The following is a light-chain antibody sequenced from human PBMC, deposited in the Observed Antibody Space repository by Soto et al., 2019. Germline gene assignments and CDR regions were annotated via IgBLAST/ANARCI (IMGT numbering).Light chain of an antibody. CDR1: QSVSSN. J-gene: IGKJ4*01. CDR3: QQYNNWPLT. CDR2: GAS. V-gene: IGKV3D-15*01. Sequence: EIVMTQSPATLSVSPGERATLSCRASQSVSSNLAWSQQKPGQAPRLLSYGASTRPTGIPARFSGSGSGTEFTLTISSLQSEDFAVYYCQQYNNWPLTVGGGTKVEIK.